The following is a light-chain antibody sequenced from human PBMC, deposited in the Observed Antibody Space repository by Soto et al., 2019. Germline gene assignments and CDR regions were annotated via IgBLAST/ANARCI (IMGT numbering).Light chain of an antibody. Sequence: QAVVTQEPSFSVSPGGTVTLTCGLTSGSVSTTYYPSWYQQTPGQAPRTLIYSTNIRSSGVPDRFSGSILGNKAALTITGAQADEDYDYHGMLDKGGGLVVFGGGTKLTVL. CDR1: SGSVSTTYY. CDR2: STN. J-gene: IGLJ2*01. V-gene: IGLV8-61*01. CDR3: MLDKGGGLVV.